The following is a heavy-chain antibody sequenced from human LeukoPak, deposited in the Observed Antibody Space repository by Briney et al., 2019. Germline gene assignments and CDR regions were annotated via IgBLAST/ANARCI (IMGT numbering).Heavy chain of an antibody. Sequence: PSETLSLTCTVSGGSINSYYWSWIRQPPAKGLEWIGYIYDSGSTNYNPSLKSRVTISVDTSKNQFSLKLSSVTAADTAVYYCACLTTADAFDIWGQGTMVTVSS. V-gene: IGHV4-59*01. D-gene: IGHD3-22*01. J-gene: IGHJ3*02. CDR3: ACLTTADAFDI. CDR1: GGSINSYY. CDR2: IYDSGST.